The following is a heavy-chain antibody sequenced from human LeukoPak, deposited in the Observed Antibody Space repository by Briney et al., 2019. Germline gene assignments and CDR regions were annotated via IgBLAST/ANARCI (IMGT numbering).Heavy chain of an antibody. V-gene: IGHV3-15*01. Sequence: GGSLRLSCAASGFIFSNAWMSWVRQAPGKGLEWVGRIKSKTDGGTTDYAAPVKGRFTISRDDSKNTLYLQMNSPKTEDTAVYYCTASITMIVVALNWFDPWGQGTLVTVSS. CDR1: GFIFSNAW. CDR2: IKSKTDGGTT. CDR3: TASITMIVVALNWFDP. D-gene: IGHD3-22*01. J-gene: IGHJ5*02.